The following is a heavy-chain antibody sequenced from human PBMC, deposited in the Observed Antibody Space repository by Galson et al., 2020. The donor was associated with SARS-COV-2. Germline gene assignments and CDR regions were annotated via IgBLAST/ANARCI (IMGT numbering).Heavy chain of an antibody. D-gene: IGHD5-12*01. Sequence: GASLKISCAASGFTFSSYALHLVRQAPGKGLEWVAVISYDGSNKYYADSVKGRFTISRDNSKNTLYLQMNSLRAEDTAVYYCAREWVGSGYDLFDYWGQGNLVTVSS. J-gene: IGHJ4*02. V-gene: IGHV3-30*04. CDR3: AREWVGSGYDLFDY. CDR2: ISYDGSNK. CDR1: GFTFSSYA.